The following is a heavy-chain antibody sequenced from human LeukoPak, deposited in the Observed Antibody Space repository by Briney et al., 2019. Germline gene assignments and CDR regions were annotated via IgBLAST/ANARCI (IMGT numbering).Heavy chain of an antibody. V-gene: IGHV1-18*01. CDR3: ATSITLLRGVIISGDWFDP. D-gene: IGHD3-10*01. CDR1: GYSFTSYS. CDR2: ISPYNGNT. Sequence: GASVKVSCNASGYSFTSYSISWVRQAPGQGLEWVGPISPYNGNTNYAQKLQGRVTMTTDTSTSTAYMDLRSLRSDDTALYYCATSITLLRGVIISGDWFDPWGQGTLVTVSS. J-gene: IGHJ5*02.